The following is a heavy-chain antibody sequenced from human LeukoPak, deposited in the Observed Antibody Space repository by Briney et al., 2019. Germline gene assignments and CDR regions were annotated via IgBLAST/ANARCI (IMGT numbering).Heavy chain of an antibody. V-gene: IGHV3-21*01. D-gene: IGHD1-1*01. Sequence: GGSLRLSCAASGFTFSSYNMSWVRQAPGKGLEWVSSITSSSSYIYYADSVKGRFTISRDNAKNSLYLQMNSLRAEDTAVYYCARDPALLQLERPFDYWGQGTLVTVSS. CDR3: ARDPALLQLERPFDY. CDR2: ITSSSSYI. J-gene: IGHJ4*02. CDR1: GFTFSSYN.